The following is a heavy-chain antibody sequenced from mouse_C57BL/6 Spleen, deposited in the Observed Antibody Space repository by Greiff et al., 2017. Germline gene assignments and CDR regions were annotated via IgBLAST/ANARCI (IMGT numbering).Heavy chain of an antibody. CDR2: IYPGDGDT. J-gene: IGHJ2*01. D-gene: IGHD1-1*01. Sequence: VQLQQSGPELVKPGASVKISCKASGYAFSSSWMHWVKQRPGKGLEWIGRIYPGDGDTNYNGNFKGKATLTADKSSSTAYMQLSSLTSEHSAVYFCARSYYYGSSSYFDYWGQGTTLTVSS. CDR1: GYAFSSSW. CDR3: ARSYYYGSSSYFDY. V-gene: IGHV1-82*01.